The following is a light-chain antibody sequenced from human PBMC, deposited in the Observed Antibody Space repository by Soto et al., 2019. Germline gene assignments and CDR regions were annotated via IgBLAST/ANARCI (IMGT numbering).Light chain of an antibody. CDR2: GSS. V-gene: IGKV3-15*01. CDR3: QQYYNWRPR. Sequence: MTQSPSTLSASVGDRVTITCRASQSISSSLAWYQQKPGQPPRLLIYGSSTRATGVPARFSGSGSGTEFTLTISRLQSEDFAVYYCQQYYNWRPRFGQGTKVDIK. CDR1: QSISSS. J-gene: IGKJ1*01.